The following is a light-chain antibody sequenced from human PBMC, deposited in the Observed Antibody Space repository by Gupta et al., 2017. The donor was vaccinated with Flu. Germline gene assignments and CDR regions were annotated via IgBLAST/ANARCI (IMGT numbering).Light chain of an antibody. V-gene: IGLV3-25*02. CDR2: KDT. CDR3: QSADITGASRV. CDR1: ALSKQY. Sequence: YQLTQAPAMSVSPGQTATTTCSGSALSKQYVYWYRQRPGQAPVLLIYKDTERASGIPDRISGSSSGTRVTLTIRGVQTEDEADYYCQSADITGASRVFGGGT. J-gene: IGLJ3*02.